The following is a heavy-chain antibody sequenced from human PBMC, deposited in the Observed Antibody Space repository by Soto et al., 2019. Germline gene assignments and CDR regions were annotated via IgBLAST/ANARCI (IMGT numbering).Heavy chain of an antibody. J-gene: IGHJ5*02. CDR3: AHRRNTYYDILTGYRKNWFDP. CDR1: GFSLSTSGVG. Sequence: QITLKESGPTLVKPTQTLTLTCTFSGFSLSTSGVGVGWIRQPPGKALEWLALIYWGDDKRYSPSLKSRLTITKDTSKNQVVLTMTNMDPVDTATYYCAHRRNTYYDILTGYRKNWFDPWGQGTLVTVSS. D-gene: IGHD3-9*01. CDR2: IYWGDDK. V-gene: IGHV2-5*02.